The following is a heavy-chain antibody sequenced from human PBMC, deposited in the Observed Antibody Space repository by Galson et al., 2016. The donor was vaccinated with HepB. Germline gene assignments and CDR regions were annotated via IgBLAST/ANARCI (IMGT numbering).Heavy chain of an antibody. CDR3: ARAPGYFDWFYPPHGMDV. V-gene: IGHV5-51*01. CDR1: GYSFTSFW. CDR2: IYPGDSDT. J-gene: IGHJ6*02. Sequence: QSGAEVKKPGESLKISCKGSGYSFTSFWIGWVRQMPGKGLEWMGIIYPGDSDTRYSPSFQVQVTISADKSISTAYLQWSSLKASDTAMYYCARAPGYFDWFYPPHGMDVWGQGTPVTVSS. D-gene: IGHD3-9*01.